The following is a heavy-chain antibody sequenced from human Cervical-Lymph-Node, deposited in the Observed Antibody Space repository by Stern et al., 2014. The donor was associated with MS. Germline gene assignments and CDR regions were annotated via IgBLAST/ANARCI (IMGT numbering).Heavy chain of an antibody. Sequence: EVQLVESGGGLVKPGGSLRLSCAASGFTFSYYTMHWVRQAPGKGLEWISSISSSGSDIYYADSVKGRFTISRDNAKNSLYLQINSLTAGDTAVYFCARGAMVVGTDYWGQGTLVTVSS. CDR3: ARGAMVVGTDY. V-gene: IGHV3-21*02. CDR1: GFTFSYYT. D-gene: IGHD5-18*01. J-gene: IGHJ4*02. CDR2: ISSSGSDI.